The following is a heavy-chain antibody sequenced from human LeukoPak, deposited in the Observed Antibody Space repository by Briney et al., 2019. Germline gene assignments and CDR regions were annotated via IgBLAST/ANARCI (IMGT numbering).Heavy chain of an antibody. V-gene: IGHV4-59*08. J-gene: IGHJ4*02. CDR1: GGSISSYY. D-gene: IGHD1-26*01. CDR2: IYYSGST. CDR3: AKWELSFDY. Sequence: SETLSLTCTVSGGSISSYYWSWIRQPPGKGLEWIGYIYYSGSTYYNPSLKSRVTISVDTSKNQFSLKLSSVTAADTAVYYCAKWELSFDYWGQGTLVTVSS.